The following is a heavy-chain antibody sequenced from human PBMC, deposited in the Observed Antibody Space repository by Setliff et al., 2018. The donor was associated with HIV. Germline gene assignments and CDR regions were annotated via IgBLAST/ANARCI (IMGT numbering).Heavy chain of an antibody. D-gene: IGHD1-26*01. CDR1: GGSIVSYY. CDR3: ARDVGGVHMATNFDF. CDR2: IYSSGNT. Sequence: SETLSLTCTVSGGSIVSYYWTWIRQPAGKGLEWMGRIYSSGNTEYNPSLKGRVTMSVDTSENQFSLRLASVTAADTAVYYCARDVGGVHMATNFDFWGQVTLVTVSS. V-gene: IGHV4-4*07. J-gene: IGHJ4*02.